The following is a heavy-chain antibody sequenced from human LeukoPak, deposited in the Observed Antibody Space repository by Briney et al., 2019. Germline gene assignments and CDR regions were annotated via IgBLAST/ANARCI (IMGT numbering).Heavy chain of an antibody. D-gene: IGHD6-13*01. CDR1: GFTFDDYA. Sequence: GRSLRLSCAASGFTFDDYAMHWVRQPPGKGLEWVSLITWDGDNTYYTDSVKGRFTISRDNSENSLYLQMNSLRAEDTALYYCAKGTSSWHEFGYWGQGTLVTVSS. J-gene: IGHJ4*02. CDR2: ITWDGDNT. CDR3: AKGTSSWHEFGY. V-gene: IGHV3-43D*03.